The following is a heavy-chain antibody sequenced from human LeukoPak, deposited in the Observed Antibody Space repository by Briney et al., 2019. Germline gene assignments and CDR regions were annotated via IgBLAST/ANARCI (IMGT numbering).Heavy chain of an antibody. J-gene: IGHJ4*02. D-gene: IGHD6-19*01. CDR2: IRYDEITK. V-gene: IGHV3-30*02. Sequence: GGSLRLSCAASGFAFSTYGMHWARQAPGKGLEWVAFIRYDEITKYYADSVKGRFTISRDNSKNTMYLQMNGLRPEDTAVYYCAGIAVAGLHWGQGTLVTVSS. CDR1: GFAFSTYG. CDR3: AGIAVAGLH.